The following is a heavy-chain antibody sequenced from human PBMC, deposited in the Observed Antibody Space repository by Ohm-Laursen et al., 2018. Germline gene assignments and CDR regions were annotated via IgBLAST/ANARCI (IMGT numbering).Heavy chain of an antibody. J-gene: IGHJ4*02. V-gene: IGHV3-23*01. CDR1: GFPFRSYA. D-gene: IGHD3-22*01. CDR2: ITGSGGST. CDR3: AKLGYYDSSGYWD. Sequence: SLRLSCSASGFPFRSYAMSWVRQAPGKGLEWVSTITGSGGSTYYADSVKGRFTISRDNSKNTLYLQMNSLRAEDTAVYYCAKLGYYDSSGYWDWGQGTLVTVSS.